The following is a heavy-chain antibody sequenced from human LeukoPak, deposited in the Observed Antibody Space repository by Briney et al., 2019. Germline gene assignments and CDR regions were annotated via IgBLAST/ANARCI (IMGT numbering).Heavy chain of an antibody. CDR3: ARLDLALGYYLNSFDY. CDR1: GASFSSSNY. V-gene: IGHV4-39*01. Sequence: NPSETLSLTCTVSGASFSSSNYWGWIRQPPGKGLGWIGTIYYSGRTFYSPSLKSRVTISADTSKSQFSLRLSSVTAADTAVYYCARLDLALGYYLNSFDYWGQGTLVTVSS. D-gene: IGHD3-22*01. J-gene: IGHJ4*02. CDR2: IYYSGRT.